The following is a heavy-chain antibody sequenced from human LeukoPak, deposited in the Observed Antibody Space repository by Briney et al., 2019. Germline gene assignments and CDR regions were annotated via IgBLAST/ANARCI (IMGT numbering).Heavy chain of an antibody. CDR1: GFTFTNYA. CDR2: ISVSSSTI. Sequence: GGSLRLSCAVSGFTFTNYAINWVHQAPGRGLEWLSYISVSSSTIYYTDSVKGRFTISRDNAKNSLYLQMNSLRDDDTAVYYCARGCSSSGCSIDYWGQGTLVTVSS. V-gene: IGHV3-48*02. D-gene: IGHD2-2*01. CDR3: ARGCSSSGCSIDY. J-gene: IGHJ4*02.